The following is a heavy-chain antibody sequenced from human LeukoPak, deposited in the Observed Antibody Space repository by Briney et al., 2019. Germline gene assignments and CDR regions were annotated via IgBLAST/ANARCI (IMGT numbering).Heavy chain of an antibody. V-gene: IGHV1-69*13. CDR3: RSGSYYNAFDI. D-gene: IGHD1-26*01. J-gene: IGHJ3*02. Sequence: SVKVSCKASGYTFTSYAISWVRQAPGQGLEWMGGIIPIFGTANYAQKFQGRVTITADESTSTAYMELSSLRSEDTAVYYCRSGSYYNAFDIWGQGTMVTVSS. CDR2: IIPIFGTA. CDR1: GYTFTSYA.